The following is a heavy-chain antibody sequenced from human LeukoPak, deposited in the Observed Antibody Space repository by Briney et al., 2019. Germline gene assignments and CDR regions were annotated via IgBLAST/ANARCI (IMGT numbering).Heavy chain of an antibody. CDR1: GYTFGGYY. J-gene: IGHJ3*02. V-gene: IGHV1-2*02. CDR3: ARTDAFDI. CDR2: INPNSGDT. Sequence: GASVKVSCKASGYTFGGYYLHWVRQAPGQGLEWMGWINPNSGDTKYAQEFQGRVTMTRDTSISTAYMEVSSLKSDDTAVYYCARTDAFDIWGQGTMVSVSS.